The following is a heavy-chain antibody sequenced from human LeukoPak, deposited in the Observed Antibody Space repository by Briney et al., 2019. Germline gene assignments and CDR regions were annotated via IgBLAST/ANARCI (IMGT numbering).Heavy chain of an antibody. CDR3: ARSRRITIFGVAPGAFDI. CDR2: IYYSGST. V-gene: IGHV4-39*07. J-gene: IGHJ3*02. D-gene: IGHD3-3*01. Sequence: SETLSLTCTVSGGSISSSSYYWGWIRQPPGKGLEWIGSIYYSGSTNYNPSLKSRVTISVDTSKNQFSLKLSSVTAADTAVYYCARSRRITIFGVAPGAFDIWGQGTMVTVSS. CDR1: GGSISSSSYY.